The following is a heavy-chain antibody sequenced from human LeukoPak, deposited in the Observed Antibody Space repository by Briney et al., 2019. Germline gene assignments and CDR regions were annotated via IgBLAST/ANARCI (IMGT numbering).Heavy chain of an antibody. Sequence: PGGSLRLSCTVSGFMFSRFWMSWVRQAPGKGLEWVANVNQDGSEKYYVDSVKGRFTIPRDNAKKSLYLQMNSLRAEDTAVYYCVRVDFWSGSYYWGQGTLVTVSS. CDR2: VNQDGSEK. CDR1: GFMFSRFW. J-gene: IGHJ4*02. D-gene: IGHD3-3*01. CDR3: VRVDFWSGSYY. V-gene: IGHV3-7*01.